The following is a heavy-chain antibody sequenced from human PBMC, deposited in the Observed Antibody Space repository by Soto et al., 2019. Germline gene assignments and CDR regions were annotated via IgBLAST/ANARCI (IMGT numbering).Heavy chain of an antibody. CDR1: GYTFTSYY. CDR2: INPSGGST. CDR3: ARDLGKSSGYSYGMDV. V-gene: IGHV1-46*01. D-gene: IGHD3-22*01. J-gene: IGHJ6*02. Sequence: ASVKVSCKASGYTFTSYYMHWVRQAPGQGLEWMGIINPSGGSTSYAQKFQGRVPMTRDTSTSTVYMELSSLRSEGTAVYYCARDLGKSSGYSYGMDVWGQGPTVTLSS.